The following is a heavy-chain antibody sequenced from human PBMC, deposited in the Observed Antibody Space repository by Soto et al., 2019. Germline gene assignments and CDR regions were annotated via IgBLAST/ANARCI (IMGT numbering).Heavy chain of an antibody. Sequence: SETLSLTCTVSGGSISSYYWSWIRQPPGKGLEWIGYIYYSGSTNYNPSLKSRVTISVDTSKNQFSLKPSSVTAADTAVYYCARSHSVTTHNWFDPWGQGTLVTVSS. CDR2: IYYSGST. CDR1: GGSISSYY. V-gene: IGHV4-59*01. D-gene: IGHD4-17*01. CDR3: ARSHSVTTHNWFDP. J-gene: IGHJ5*02.